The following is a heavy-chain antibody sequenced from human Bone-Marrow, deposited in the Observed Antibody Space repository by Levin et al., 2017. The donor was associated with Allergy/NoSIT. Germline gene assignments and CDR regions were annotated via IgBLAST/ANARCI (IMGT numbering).Heavy chain of an antibody. CDR1: GFTFSNFD. V-gene: IGHV3-13*01. CDR3: ARDRSGYFMDI. D-gene: IGHD3-3*01. CDR2: IDTDGDT. J-gene: IGHJ6*03. Sequence: GGSLRLSCAASGFTFSNFDMHWVRQVTGKGLEWVSGIDTDGDTLYADTVKGRFTISRENARNSLYLQINSLTAGDTAVYYCARDRSGYFMDIWGIETAVTISS.